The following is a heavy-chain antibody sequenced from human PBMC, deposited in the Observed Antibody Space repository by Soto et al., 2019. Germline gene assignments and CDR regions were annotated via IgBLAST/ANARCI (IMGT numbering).Heavy chain of an antibody. CDR2: VSSDGNNK. V-gene: IGHV3-30*18. J-gene: IGHJ5*02. Sequence: GESLKISCVASGFSFSNYGMHWVRQAPGKGLEWVAFVSSDGNNKYYAESVKGRFTISRDNAKNTLYLQVDRLTVDDTAVYYCAKDRVIQLLPIWPDPWGQGTLVTVSS. D-gene: IGHD2-2*01. CDR1: GFSFSNYG. CDR3: AKDRVIQLLPIWPDP.